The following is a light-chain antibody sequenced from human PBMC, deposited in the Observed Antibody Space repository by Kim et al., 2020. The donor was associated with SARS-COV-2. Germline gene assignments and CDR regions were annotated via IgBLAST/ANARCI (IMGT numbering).Light chain of an antibody. CDR3: QAWDSSFVV. J-gene: IGLJ2*01. CDR1: KLGDKY. CDR2: QDS. Sequence: SYELTQPPSVSVSPGQTASITCSGDKLGDKYACWYQQKPGQSPVLVIYQDSKRPSGIPERFSGSNSGNTATLTISETQAMDEADYYCQAWDSSFVVFGGGTQLTVL. V-gene: IGLV3-1*01.